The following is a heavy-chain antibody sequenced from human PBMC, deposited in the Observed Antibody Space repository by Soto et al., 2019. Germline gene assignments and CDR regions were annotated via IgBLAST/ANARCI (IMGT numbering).Heavy chain of an antibody. V-gene: IGHV1-3*01. Sequence: GASVKVSCKASGYTFTSYGIHWVRQAPGQRLEWMGWINAANGDTKYSPKFQGRVTITRDTSASTAYMELSSLRSEDTAVYYCVRERMITFGGVIAPWHYYYYGMDVWGQGTTVTVSS. J-gene: IGHJ6*02. CDR3: VRERMITFGGVIAPWHYYYYGMDV. CDR2: INAANGDT. D-gene: IGHD3-16*02. CDR1: GYTFTSYG.